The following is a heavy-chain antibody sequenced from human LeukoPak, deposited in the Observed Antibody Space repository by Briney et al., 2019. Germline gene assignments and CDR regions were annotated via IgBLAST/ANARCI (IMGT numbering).Heavy chain of an antibody. CDR3: AKGRSYSYTAHPFDY. Sequence: PGGSLRLSCAASGFTFSNYNINLVRQAPGKGLEWVSFISSSSSYIYYADSVKGRFTISRDNAKNSLYLQMNSLRAEDTAVYYCAKGRSYSYTAHPFDYWGQGTLVTVSS. CDR2: ISSSSSYI. V-gene: IGHV3-21*01. CDR1: GFTFSNYN. J-gene: IGHJ4*02. D-gene: IGHD1-26*01.